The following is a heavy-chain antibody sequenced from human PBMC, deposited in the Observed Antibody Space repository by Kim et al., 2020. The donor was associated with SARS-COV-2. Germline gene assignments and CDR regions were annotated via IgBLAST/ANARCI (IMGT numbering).Heavy chain of an antibody. V-gene: IGHV3-9*01. D-gene: IGHD3-22*01. J-gene: IGHJ3*02. CDR3: AKGQTEDSSGSLDAFDI. Sequence: VKGRFTISRDNAKNSLYLQMNSLRAEDTALYYCAKGQTEDSSGSLDAFDIWGQGTMVTVSS.